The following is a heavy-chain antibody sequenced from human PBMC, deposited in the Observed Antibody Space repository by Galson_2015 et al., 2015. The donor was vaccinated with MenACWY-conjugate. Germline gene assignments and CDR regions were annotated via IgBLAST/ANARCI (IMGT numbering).Heavy chain of an antibody. CDR3: ARDRTVVVVAARITTFDY. V-gene: IGHV3-48*04. D-gene: IGHD2-15*01. CDR2: ISSSSSTI. J-gene: IGHJ4*02. Sequence: SLRLSCAASGFTFSSYSMNWVRQAPGKGLEWVSYISSSSSTIYHADSVKGRFTISRDNAKNSLYLQMNSLRAEDTAVYYCARDRTVVVVAARITTFDYWGQGTLVTVSS. CDR1: GFTFSSYS.